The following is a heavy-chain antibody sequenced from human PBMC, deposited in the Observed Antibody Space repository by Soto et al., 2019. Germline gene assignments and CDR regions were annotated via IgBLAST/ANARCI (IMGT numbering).Heavy chain of an antibody. V-gene: IGHV3-23*01. CDR2: ISDGGDLT. CDR1: GFAFSSHP. CDR3: ARRAFGSSRSFDI. J-gene: IGHJ3*02. D-gene: IGHD6-6*01. Sequence: GGSLRLSCTGSGFAFSSHPMSWVRQAPERGLEWVSGISDGGDLTYNADSVRGRFTISRDNSKNTLFLQMNSLRVEDAAVYYCARRAFGSSRSFDIWGQGTMVTVSS.